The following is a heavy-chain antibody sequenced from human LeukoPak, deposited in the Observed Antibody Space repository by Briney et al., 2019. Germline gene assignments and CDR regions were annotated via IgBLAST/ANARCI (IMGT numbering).Heavy chain of an antibody. D-gene: IGHD6-6*01. V-gene: IGHV1-18*01. CDR3: ARDLVFGSSSSGGYFDY. CDR1: GYTFTSYG. J-gene: IGHJ4*02. Sequence: AASVKVSCKASGYTFTSYGISWVRQAPGQGLEWMGWISDYNGNTNYAQKLQGRVTMTTDTSTSTAYMELRSLRSDDTAVYYCARDLVFGSSSSGGYFDYWGQGTLVTVSS. CDR2: ISDYNGNT.